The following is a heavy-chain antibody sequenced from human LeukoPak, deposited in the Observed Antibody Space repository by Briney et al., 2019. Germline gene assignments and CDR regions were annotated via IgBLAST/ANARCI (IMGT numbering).Heavy chain of an antibody. CDR1: GFTFSSYG. Sequence: GRSLRLSCAASGFTFSSYGMHWVRQAPGKGLEWVAFIRYDGSNKYYADSVKGRFTISRDNSKNTLYLQMNSLRAEDTAVYYCAKDGTYYYGSGSYLAYWGQGTLVTVSS. V-gene: IGHV3-30*02. D-gene: IGHD3-10*01. J-gene: IGHJ4*02. CDR3: AKDGTYYYGSGSYLAY. CDR2: IRYDGSNK.